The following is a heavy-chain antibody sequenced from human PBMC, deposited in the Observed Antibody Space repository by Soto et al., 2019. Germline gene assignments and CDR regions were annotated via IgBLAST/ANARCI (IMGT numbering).Heavy chain of an antibody. Sequence: GGSLRLSCAASGFTFSSYAMHWVRQAPGKGLEYVSAISSNGGSTYYADSVKGRFTISRDNSKNTLYLQMGSLRAEDMAVYYCARGLSRIAAAGPFGYWGQGTLVTVSS. V-gene: IGHV3-64*02. CDR2: ISSNGGST. CDR3: ARGLSRIAAAGPFGY. D-gene: IGHD6-13*01. J-gene: IGHJ4*02. CDR1: GFTFSSYA.